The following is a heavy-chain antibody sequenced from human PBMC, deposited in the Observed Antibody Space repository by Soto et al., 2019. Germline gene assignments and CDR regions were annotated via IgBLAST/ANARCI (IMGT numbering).Heavy chain of an antibody. J-gene: IGHJ6*02. CDR1: GGTFSSYA. V-gene: IGHV1-69*06. CDR3: ARGIVVVPAAPTYYGMDV. Sequence: QVQLVQSGAEVKKPGSSVKVSCKASGGTFSSYAISWVRQAPGQGLEWLGGIIPIFGTANYAQKFQGRVTITADKSTSTAYMEMSSPRSEDTAVYYCARGIVVVPAAPTYYGMDVWGQGTTVTVSS. CDR2: IIPIFGTA. D-gene: IGHD2-2*01.